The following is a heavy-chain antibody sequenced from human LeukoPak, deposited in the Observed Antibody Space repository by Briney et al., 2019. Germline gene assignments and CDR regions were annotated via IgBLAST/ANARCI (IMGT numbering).Heavy chain of an antibody. CDR2: IYTSGST. D-gene: IGHD1-7*01. J-gene: IGHJ3*02. CDR3: ARLITGTTTAFDI. V-gene: IGHV4-4*07. CDR1: GGSISGYY. Sequence: TSETLSPTCTVSGGSISGYYWSWIRQPAGKGLEWIGRIYTSGSTHYNPSLKSRVTMSVDTSKNQFSLKLSSVTAADTAVYYCARLITGTTTAFDIWGQGTMVTVSS.